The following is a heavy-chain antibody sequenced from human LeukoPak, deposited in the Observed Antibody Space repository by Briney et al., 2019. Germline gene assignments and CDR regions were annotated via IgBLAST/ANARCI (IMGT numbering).Heavy chain of an antibody. CDR2: IYSSGST. V-gene: IGHV4-61*02. CDR1: GGSISSGSYY. J-gene: IGHJ4*02. Sequence: PSETLSLTCTVSGGSISSGSYYWSWIRQPAGKGLEWIGRIYSSGSTNYNPSLKSRVAISGDTFKNQFSLRLGSVTAADTAVYYCARGGGAAPFDYWGLGTQVTVPS. CDR3: ARGGGAAPFDY. D-gene: IGHD5-12*01.